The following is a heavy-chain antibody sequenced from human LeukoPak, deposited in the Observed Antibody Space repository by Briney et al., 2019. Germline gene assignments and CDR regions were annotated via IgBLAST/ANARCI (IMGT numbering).Heavy chain of an antibody. J-gene: IGHJ4*02. V-gene: IGHV3-23*01. D-gene: IGHD6-6*01. CDR2: ISGSGGST. Sequence: GGSLRLSCAASGFTFRDAWMTWVRQAPGKGLEGVSAISGSGGSTYYADSVKGRFTISRDNSKNTLYLQMNSLRAEDTAVYYCAKVDSSSPESDYWGQGTLVTVSS. CDR3: AKVDSSSPESDY. CDR1: GFTFRDA.